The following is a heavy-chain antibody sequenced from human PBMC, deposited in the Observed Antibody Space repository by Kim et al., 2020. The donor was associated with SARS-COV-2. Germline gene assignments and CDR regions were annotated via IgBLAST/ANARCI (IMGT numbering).Heavy chain of an antibody. CDR3: ARYRSNSGGYYGGSYYAMDV. D-gene: IGHD3-22*01. CDR2: VHDSGST. J-gene: IGHJ6*02. Sequence: SETLSLTCTVSGGSISGYYWSWIRQSPGKGLEWIGYVHDSGSTDYNPALNSRVTISIDTSKTQVSLKMYSVTTADTAVYHCARYRSNSGGYYGGSYYAMDVWGQGTTVADSS. V-gene: IGHV4-59*01. CDR1: GGSISGYY.